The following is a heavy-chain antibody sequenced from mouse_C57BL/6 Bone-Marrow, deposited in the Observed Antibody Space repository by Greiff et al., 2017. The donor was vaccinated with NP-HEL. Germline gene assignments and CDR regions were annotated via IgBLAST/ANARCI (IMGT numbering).Heavy chain of an antibody. V-gene: IGHV1-39*01. CDR3: ASREYYGSSRAMDY. CDR2: INPNYGTT. Sequence: EVQLQQSGPELVKPGASVKISCKASGYSFTDYNMNWVKQSNGKSLEWIGVINPNYGTTSYNQKFKGKATLTVDQSSSTAYMQLNSLTSEDSAVYYCASREYYGSSRAMDYWGQGTSVTVSS. CDR1: GYSFTDYN. J-gene: IGHJ4*01. D-gene: IGHD1-1*01.